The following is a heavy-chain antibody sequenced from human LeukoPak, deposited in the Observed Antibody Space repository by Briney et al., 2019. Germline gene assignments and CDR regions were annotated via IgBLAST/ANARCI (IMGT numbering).Heavy chain of an antibody. CDR2: IYYNGNT. Sequence: SETLSLTCTVSGGSNSSGSYYWDWIRQTPGKGLEWIGSIYYNGNTYNNPSLNSRVTISVDTSKNQFSLKLTSVTAADTAVYYCARGLIAGATRNYYFDYWGQGTLVTVSS. D-gene: IGHD1-26*01. J-gene: IGHJ4*02. CDR3: ARGLIAGATRNYYFDY. V-gene: IGHV4-39*07. CDR1: GGSNSSGSYY.